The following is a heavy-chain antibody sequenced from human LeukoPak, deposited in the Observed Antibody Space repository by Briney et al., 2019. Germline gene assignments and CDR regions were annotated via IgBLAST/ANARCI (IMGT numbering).Heavy chain of an antibody. Sequence: PGGSLRLSCAASGFTFSRYWMNWVRQAPGKGLEWIGFITSKANSGTTEYAASVKGRFTISRDDSKSIAYLQMKSLKTEDTAMYFCTRDRYCSGGNCYFDAFDMWGQGTMVT. CDR1: GFTFSRYW. J-gene: IGHJ3*02. V-gene: IGHV3-49*04. CDR2: ITSKANSGTT. D-gene: IGHD2-15*01. CDR3: TRDRYCSGGNCYFDAFDM.